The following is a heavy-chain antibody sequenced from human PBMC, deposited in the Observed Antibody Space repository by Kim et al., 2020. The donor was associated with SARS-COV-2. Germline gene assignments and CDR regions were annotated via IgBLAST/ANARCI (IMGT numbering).Heavy chain of an antibody. CDR3: VKQRISGDWYFDL. Sequence: GGSLRLSCSASGFTFSSYPMQWVRQAPGRGLEYVSAISTNGDHIYYADSVKGRFTISRDNSKNTLYLQMSSLRPEDTALYYCVKQRISGDWYFDLWAVAPWSLSP. CDR1: GFTFSSYP. CDR2: ISTNGDHI. D-gene: IGHD2-15*01. V-gene: IGHV3-64D*06. J-gene: IGHJ2*01.